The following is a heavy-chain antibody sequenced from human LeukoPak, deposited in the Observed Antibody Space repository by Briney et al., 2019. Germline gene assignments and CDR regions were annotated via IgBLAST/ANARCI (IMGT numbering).Heavy chain of an antibody. Sequence: SGGSLRLSCSASGFTFSTYSMNWVRQAPGKGLEWVSSISSSSSYIYYADSVKGRFTISRDNAKNSLYLQMNSLRAEDTAVYYCARGGYDFWSGYHSYLCYFDYWGQGTLVTVSS. D-gene: IGHD3-3*01. CDR1: GFTFSTYS. CDR3: ARGGYDFWSGYHSYLCYFDY. CDR2: ISSSSSYI. J-gene: IGHJ4*02. V-gene: IGHV3-21*01.